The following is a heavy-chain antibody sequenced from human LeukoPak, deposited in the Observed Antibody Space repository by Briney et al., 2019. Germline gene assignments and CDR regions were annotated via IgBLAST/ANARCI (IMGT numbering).Heavy chain of an antibody. Sequence: GGSLTLSCAASGFIFSSYAMSWVRQAPGKGLEWVSIVSGSGGSTYYTDSVKGRYTISRDNSKNTLYLQMNSLRAENTAVYYRATGLRTVTTDNSGQRTLVTVSS. V-gene: IGHV3-23*01. CDR2: VSGSGGST. D-gene: IGHD4-11*01. J-gene: IGHJ4*02. CDR3: ATGLRTVTTDN. CDR1: GFIFSSYA.